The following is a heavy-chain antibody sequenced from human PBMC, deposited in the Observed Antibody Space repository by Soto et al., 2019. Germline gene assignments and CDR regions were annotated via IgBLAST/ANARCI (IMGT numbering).Heavy chain of an antibody. CDR2: IMPVFPTP. J-gene: IGHJ6*02. CDR1: GGTFSTSA. Sequence: VQLEQSGPEVKKPGSSVKVSCKASGGTFSTSALSWVRQAPGQGLEWMGGIMPVFPTPDYAQKFQGRVTITADECTSTAYMELGGLTSDDTAVYYCARHKDRLQLGGNYYYILDVWGQGTAVTVSS. CDR3: ARHKDRLQLGGNYYYILDV. D-gene: IGHD5-12*01. V-gene: IGHV1-69*12.